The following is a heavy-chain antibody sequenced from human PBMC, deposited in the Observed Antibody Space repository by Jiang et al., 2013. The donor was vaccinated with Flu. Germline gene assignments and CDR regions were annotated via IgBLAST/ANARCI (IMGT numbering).Heavy chain of an antibody. D-gene: IGHD6-19*01. CDR2: IIPIIGSP. V-gene: IGHV1-69*08. CDR1: GGSFSSNT. J-gene: IGHJ4*02. Sequence: SGAEVKKPGSSVKVSCKASGGSFSSNTLHWLRQAPGQGLEWMGRIIPIIGSPNLAQKFEDRLTIIADRSTNTVHMELSSLTSDDTAVYYCASPPPQTSPAAGWIPFDSWGQGTLVTVSS. CDR3: ASPPPQTSPAAGWIPFDS.